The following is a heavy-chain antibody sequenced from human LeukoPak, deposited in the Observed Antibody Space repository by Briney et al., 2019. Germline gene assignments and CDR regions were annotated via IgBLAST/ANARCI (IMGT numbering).Heavy chain of an antibody. Sequence: SETLSLTCTVSGGSISSYYWSWIRQPAGKGLEWIGRIYYSGSTYYNPSLKSRVTISVDTSKNQFSLKLRSVTAADTAVYYCARYTAMVAFHAHGFDIWGQGTMVTVSS. CDR1: GGSISSYY. V-gene: IGHV4-59*05. CDR3: ARYTAMVAFHAHGFDI. J-gene: IGHJ3*02. CDR2: IYYSGST. D-gene: IGHD5-18*01.